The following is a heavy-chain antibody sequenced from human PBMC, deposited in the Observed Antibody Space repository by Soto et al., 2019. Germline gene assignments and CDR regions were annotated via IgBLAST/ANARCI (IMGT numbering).Heavy chain of an antibody. J-gene: IGHJ4*02. CDR2: ISAYNGNT. V-gene: IGHV1-18*01. Sequence: GASVKVSCKASSYTFSSYGISWGRQAPGQGLEWMGWISAYNGNTNHAQKLQGRVTMTTDTSTSTAYMELISLRSEETAMYYCARGWYYYDSSGYAFEYSGQGTQVTVSS. CDR1: SYTFSSYG. D-gene: IGHD3-22*01. CDR3: ARGWYYYDSSGYAFEY.